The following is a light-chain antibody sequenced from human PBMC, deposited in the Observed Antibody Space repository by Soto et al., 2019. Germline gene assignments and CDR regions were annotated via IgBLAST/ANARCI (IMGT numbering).Light chain of an antibody. V-gene: IGKV1-39*01. CDR1: QSINTN. CDR3: QHRFSRPSDWT. CDR2: AAS. Sequence: DIQMTQFPFSLSASVGDRVTISCRACQSINTNISWSQQRARKAPKLLIYAASSLQSGVPTRFSCGVSGTDSALTISSLHPEDIAPSHCQHRFSRPSDWTFGQGTKVDIK. J-gene: IGKJ1*01.